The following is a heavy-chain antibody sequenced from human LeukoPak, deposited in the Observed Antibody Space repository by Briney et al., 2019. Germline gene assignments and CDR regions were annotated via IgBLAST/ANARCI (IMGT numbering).Heavy chain of an antibody. J-gene: IGHJ4*02. Sequence: ASAKDSPMPPLYTLTGYYIHTGSATPGQRGWCVGWIYPNIGGTNYAQTLQGRVTMTSDTSNSTAYMQMSRLRSDDTAVYYCVSTRAYSGCHDYWGQGTLVTVSS. CDR1: LYTLTGYY. V-gene: IGHV1-2*02. CDR2: IYPNIGGT. D-gene: IGHD5-12*01. CDR3: VSTRAYSGCHDY.